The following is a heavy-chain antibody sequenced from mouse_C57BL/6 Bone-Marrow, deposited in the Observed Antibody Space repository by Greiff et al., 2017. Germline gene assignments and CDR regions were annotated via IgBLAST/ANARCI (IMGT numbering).Heavy chain of an antibody. CDR3: ARSPGTNY. V-gene: IGHV1-61*01. Sequence: VKLMEPGAELVRPGSSVKLSCKASGYTFTSYWMDWVKQRPGQGLEWIGNIYPSDSETHYNQKFKDKATLTVDKSSSTAYMQLSSLTSEDSAVYYCARSPGTNYWGQGTTLTVSS. CDR2: IYPSDSET. D-gene: IGHD4-1*01. J-gene: IGHJ2*01. CDR1: GYTFTSYW.